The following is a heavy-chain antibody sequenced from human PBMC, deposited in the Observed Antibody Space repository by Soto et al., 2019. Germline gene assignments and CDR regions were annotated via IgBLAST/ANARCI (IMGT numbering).Heavy chain of an antibody. V-gene: IGHV3-48*01. Sequence: EVQLEETGEGMGQPGGSLRLSCAASGFTFSTYSMNWVRQAPGKGLEWVSYISSDTIYYADSVQGRFTISRDNAKNSLYLQMNSLRVEDTAVYYCARAWELGWGQGTLVTVSS. J-gene: IGHJ4*02. CDR1: GFTFSTYS. CDR2: ISSDTI. CDR3: ARAWELG. D-gene: IGHD1-26*01.